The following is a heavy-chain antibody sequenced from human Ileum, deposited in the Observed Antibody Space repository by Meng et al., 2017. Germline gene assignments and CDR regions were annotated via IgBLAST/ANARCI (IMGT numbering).Heavy chain of an antibody. J-gene: IGHJ4*02. CDR1: GFTFSNYW. CDR2: INEDGSME. D-gene: IGHD1/OR15-1a*01. CDR3: ARDIPKSGEHLVYPVQS. V-gene: IGHV3-7*01. Sequence: GESLKISCAASGFTFSNYWMSWVRQAPGKGLEWVANINEDGSMEQYMDSVRGRFTISRDNAKTSLFLQMNSLRAEDTAVYYCARDIPKSGEHLVYPVQSGGQGTLVTVSS.